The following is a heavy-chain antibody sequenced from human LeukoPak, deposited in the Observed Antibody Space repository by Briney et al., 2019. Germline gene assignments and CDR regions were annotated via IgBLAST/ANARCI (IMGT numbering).Heavy chain of an antibody. Sequence: SETLSLTCTVSGGSISSYYWSWIRQPPGKGLEWIGYIYYSGSTNYNPSLKSRVTISVDTSKNQFSLKVISVTAADTAVYYCARGPWFGELYYFDSWGQGTLVTVSS. CDR3: ARGPWFGELYYFDS. CDR1: GGSISSYY. D-gene: IGHD3-10*01. V-gene: IGHV4-59*12. J-gene: IGHJ4*02. CDR2: IYYSGST.